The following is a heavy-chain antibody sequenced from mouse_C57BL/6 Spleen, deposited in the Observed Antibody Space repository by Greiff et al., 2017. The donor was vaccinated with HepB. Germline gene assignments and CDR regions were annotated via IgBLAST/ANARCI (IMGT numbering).Heavy chain of an antibody. CDR1: GYTFTSYW. Sequence: VQLQQPGAELVKPGASVKLSCKASGYTFTSYWMQWVKQRPGQGLEWIGEIDPFDNYTNYNQKLKGKATLTVDTASSTAYMQLSSLTSEDSAVYYCARFYGRSYGYFDVWSTETTVTVSS. D-gene: IGHD1-1*01. CDR2: IDPFDNYT. V-gene: IGHV1-50*01. J-gene: IGHJ1*03. CDR3: ARFYGRSYGYFDV.